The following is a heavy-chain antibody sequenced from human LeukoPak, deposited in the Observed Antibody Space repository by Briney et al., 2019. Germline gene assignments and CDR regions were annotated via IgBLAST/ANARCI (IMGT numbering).Heavy chain of an antibody. J-gene: IGHJ4*02. CDR2: MDYTGET. CDR3: VKSGTLLREGFNY. V-gene: IGHV4-39*01. CDR1: GASINIRYHY. D-gene: IGHD1-1*01. Sequence: SETLSLTCTVSGASINIRYHYWGWIRQSPGKGLEWIGSMDYTGETYYSPSLQSRVTISVVTPRNRFSLNLHSMTAADTAVYYCVKSGTLLREGFNYWGQGTLVTVSS.